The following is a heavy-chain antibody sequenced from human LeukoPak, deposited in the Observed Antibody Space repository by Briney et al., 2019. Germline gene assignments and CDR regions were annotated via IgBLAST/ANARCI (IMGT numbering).Heavy chain of an antibody. CDR3: AREGGSNLLSSDTFDV. D-gene: IGHD2-15*01. CDR1: GFAFSASY. Sequence: PGRSLRLSCVASGFAFSASYMHWVRQAPGKGLEWVSVIWYDGSNKYYADSVKGRFTISRDNSKNTLYLQMNSLRAEDAAVYYCAREGGSNLLSSDTFDVWGQGTMVTVSS. V-gene: IGHV3-33*01. J-gene: IGHJ3*01. CDR2: IWYDGSNK.